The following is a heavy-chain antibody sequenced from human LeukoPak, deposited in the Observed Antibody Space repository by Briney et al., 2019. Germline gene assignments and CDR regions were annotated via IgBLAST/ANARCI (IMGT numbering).Heavy chain of an antibody. CDR3: ATVRYYYDSSGRMNYFDY. Sequence: ASVKVSCKASGYTFTSYGISWVRQAPGQGLEWMGWISAYNGNTNYAQKLQGRVTMTTDTSTSTAYMELRSLRSDDTAVYYCATVRYYYDSSGRMNYFDYWGQGTLVTVSS. D-gene: IGHD3-22*01. V-gene: IGHV1-18*01. J-gene: IGHJ4*02. CDR1: GYTFTSYG. CDR2: ISAYNGNT.